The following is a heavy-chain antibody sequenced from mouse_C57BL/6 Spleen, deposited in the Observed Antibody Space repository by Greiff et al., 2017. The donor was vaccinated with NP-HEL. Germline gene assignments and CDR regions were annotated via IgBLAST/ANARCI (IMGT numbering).Heavy chain of an antibody. CDR1: GFTFSSYA. Sequence: EVKLQESGGGLVKPGGSLKLSCAASGFTFSSYAMSWVRQTPEKRLEWVATISDGGSYTYYPDNVKGRFTISRDNAKNNLYLQMSHLKSEDTAMYYCARDYGGGFAYWGQGTLVTVSA. V-gene: IGHV5-4*03. CDR2: ISDGGSYT. D-gene: IGHD2-4*01. J-gene: IGHJ3*01. CDR3: ARDYGGGFAY.